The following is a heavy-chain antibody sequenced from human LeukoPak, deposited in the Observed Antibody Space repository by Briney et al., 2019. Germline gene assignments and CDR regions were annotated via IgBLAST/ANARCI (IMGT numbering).Heavy chain of an antibody. CDR3: ARERGGSSSWYLLY. Sequence: PGGSLRLSCAASGFAFSSYWMHWVRQAPGKGLVWVSRINSDGSSTSYADSVKGRFTISRDSAKNTLYLQMNSLRAEDTAVYYCARERGGSSSWYLLYWGQGTLVTVSS. CDR1: GFAFSSYW. V-gene: IGHV3-74*01. CDR2: INSDGSST. J-gene: IGHJ4*02. D-gene: IGHD6-13*01.